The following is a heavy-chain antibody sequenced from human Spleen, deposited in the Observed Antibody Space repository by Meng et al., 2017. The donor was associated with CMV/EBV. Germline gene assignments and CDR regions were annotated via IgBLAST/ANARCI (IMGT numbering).Heavy chain of an antibody. CDR1: GFTFSNSD. D-gene: IGHD3-16*01. J-gene: IGHJ4*02. V-gene: IGHV3-19*01. Sequence: GESLKISCAASGFTFSNSDMNWVRQAPGKGLEWVSGVSWNGSRTHYADSVKGRFIISRDSSKNTLYLQMNNMRAEDTAVYYCARGCYDYRCYINFWGQGTLVTVSS. CDR3: ARGCYDYRCYINF. CDR2: VSWNGSRT.